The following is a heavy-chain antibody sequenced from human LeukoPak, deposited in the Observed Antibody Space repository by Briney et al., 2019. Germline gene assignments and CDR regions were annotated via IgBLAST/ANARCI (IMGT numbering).Heavy chain of an antibody. V-gene: IGHV4-34*01. CDR3: ARSDGYALVGT. D-gene: IGHD3-16*01. CDR1: GVSFSGYD. Sequence: AETLSLTCAVYGVSFSGYDLSWLRQPPGKGLEWIGEINHSGSTKYYPSLKRRLTISLDASNNHFSLTLMSVPPADAAVYYCARSDGYALVGTGGKGTMATAS. CDR2: INHSGST. J-gene: IGHJ3*01.